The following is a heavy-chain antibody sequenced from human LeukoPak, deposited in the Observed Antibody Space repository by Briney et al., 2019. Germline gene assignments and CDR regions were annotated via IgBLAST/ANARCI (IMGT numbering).Heavy chain of an antibody. D-gene: IGHD6-19*01. V-gene: IGHV3-48*04. CDR2: ISSSGSTI. CDR1: GFTFSSYA. J-gene: IGHJ4*02. CDR3: ARDLKAVAGTGD. Sequence: GGSLRLSCAASGFTFSSYAMHWVRQAPGKGLECISYISSSGSTIYYADSVKGRFTISRDNAKNSLYLQMNSLRAEDTAVYYCARDLKAVAGTGDWGQGTLVTVSS.